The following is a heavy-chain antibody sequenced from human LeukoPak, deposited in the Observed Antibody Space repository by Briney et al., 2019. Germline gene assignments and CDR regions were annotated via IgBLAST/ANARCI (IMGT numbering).Heavy chain of an antibody. Sequence: GGSLRLSCAASGLTFSSFAMTWVRQAPGKGLEWVSVISGSGGRTYYADSVKGRFTLSRDNSNNTLSLEMSSLRAEDTAVYYCAREGTYYDSSGYYVSWGQGTLVTVSS. CDR1: GLTFSSFA. CDR3: AREGTYYDSSGYYVS. V-gene: IGHV3-23*01. D-gene: IGHD3-22*01. J-gene: IGHJ5*02. CDR2: ISGSGGRT.